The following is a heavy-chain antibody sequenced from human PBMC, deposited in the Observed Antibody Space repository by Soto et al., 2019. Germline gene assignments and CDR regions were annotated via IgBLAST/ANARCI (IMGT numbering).Heavy chain of an antibody. Sequence: SETLSLTCTVSGGSISSSSYYWGWIRQPPGKGLEWIGSIYYSGSTYYNPSLKSRVTISVDTSKNQFSLKLSSVTAADTAVYYCARQGGVVLVPAAMSVWFDPWGQGTLVTVSS. V-gene: IGHV4-39*01. J-gene: IGHJ5*02. CDR1: GGSISSSSYY. CDR2: IYYSGST. CDR3: ARQGGVVLVPAAMSVWFDP. D-gene: IGHD2-2*01.